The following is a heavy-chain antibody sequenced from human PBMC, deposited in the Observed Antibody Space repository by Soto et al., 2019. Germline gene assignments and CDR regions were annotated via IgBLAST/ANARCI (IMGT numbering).Heavy chain of an antibody. CDR1: GYSISSSYY. CDR3: ARHYYDSSGYYESPQFDY. CDR2: IYHSGCT. V-gene: IGHV4-38-2*01. D-gene: IGHD3-22*01. J-gene: IGHJ4*02. Sequence: SETLSLTCAVSGYSISSSYYWGWIRQPPGKGLEWIGSIYHSGCTYYNPSLKSRATISVDTSKNQFSLTLSSVTAADTAVYYCARHYYDSSGYYESPQFDYWGQGTLVTVSS.